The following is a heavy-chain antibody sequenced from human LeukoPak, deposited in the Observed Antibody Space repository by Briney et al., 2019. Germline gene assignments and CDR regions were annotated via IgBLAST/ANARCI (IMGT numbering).Heavy chain of an antibody. CDR3: ARRGYSDGYEPADY. V-gene: IGHV3-48*03. D-gene: IGHD5-18*01. J-gene: IGHJ4*02. CDR1: GFTFSGSA. CDR2: ISSSGSTI. Sequence: SGGSLRLSCAASGFTFSGSAMHWVRQASGKGLEWVSNISSSGSTIYYADSVKGRFTISRDNAKNSLYLQMNSLRAEDTAVYYCARRGYSDGYEPADYWGQGTLVTVSS.